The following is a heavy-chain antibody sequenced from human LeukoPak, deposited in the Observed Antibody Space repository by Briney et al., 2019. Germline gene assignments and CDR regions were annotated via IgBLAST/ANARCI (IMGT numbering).Heavy chain of an antibody. Sequence: GGSLRLSCAASGFTLSSHSMNWVRQAPGKWLEGIAYINPKGENIHYADSVKGRFIISRDNAKNTLYLQMNSLGAEDTALYYCAAGGTSGWDLNYWGRGTWVTASS. V-gene: IGHV3-48*01. J-gene: IGHJ4*02. CDR2: INPKGENI. CDR1: GFTLSSHS. CDR3: AAGGTSGWDLNY. D-gene: IGHD6-19*01.